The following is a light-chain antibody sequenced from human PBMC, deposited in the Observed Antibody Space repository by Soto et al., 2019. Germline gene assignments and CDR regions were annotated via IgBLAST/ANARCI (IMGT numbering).Light chain of an antibody. Sequence: QSVLTQPPSVSAAPGQKVTMSCSGSSSNIGGNSVSWYQQLPGTAPKLLIYDDNKRPSGIPDRFSGSKSGTSATLGITGFQTGDEADYYCGSWDSSLSAYVFGTGTKVTVX. J-gene: IGLJ1*01. V-gene: IGLV1-51*01. CDR1: SSNIGGNS. CDR3: GSWDSSLSAYV. CDR2: DDN.